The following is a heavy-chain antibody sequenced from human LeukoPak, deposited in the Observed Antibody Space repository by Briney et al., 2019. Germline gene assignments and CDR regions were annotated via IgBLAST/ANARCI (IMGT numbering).Heavy chain of an antibody. V-gene: IGHV4-59*01. J-gene: IGHJ4*02. CDR1: GGSISSYY. CDR3: ARAPYGDYCDY. D-gene: IGHD4-17*01. Sequence: SETLSLTCTVSGGSISSYYWSWIRQPPGKGLEWIGYIYYSGSTNYNPSLKSRVTISVDTSKSQFSPKLSSVTAADTAVYYCARAPYGDYCDYWGQGTLVTVSS. CDR2: IYYSGST.